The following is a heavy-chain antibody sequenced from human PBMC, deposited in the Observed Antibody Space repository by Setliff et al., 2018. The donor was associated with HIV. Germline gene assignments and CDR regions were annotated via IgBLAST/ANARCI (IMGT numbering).Heavy chain of an antibody. V-gene: IGHV4-4*07. CDR1: GVSIKGYY. CDR2: VYSTGSG. J-gene: IGHJ5*02. D-gene: IGHD2-15*01. CDR3: ARAPCAGGTCYAWFDP. Sequence: PSETLSLTCTVSGVSIKGYYWTWIRQPAGKGLECIGRVYSTGSGNYNPSLKSRVTMSVDMSTNRFSLSLSSVTAADTAVYYCARAPCAGGTCYAWFDPWGQGTLVTVSS.